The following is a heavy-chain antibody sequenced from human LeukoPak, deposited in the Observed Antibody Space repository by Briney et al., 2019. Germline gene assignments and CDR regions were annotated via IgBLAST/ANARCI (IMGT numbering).Heavy chain of an antibody. D-gene: IGHD3-9*01. CDR1: GGSFSGYY. V-gene: IGHV4-34*01. CDR3: ARHGGGGYFDWLSPLRY. J-gene: IGHJ4*02. Sequence: PSETLSLTCAVYGGSFSGYYWSWIRQPPGKGLEWIGEINHSGSTNYNPSLKSRVTISVDTSKNQFSLKLSSVTAADTAVYYCARHGGGGYFDWLSPLRYWGQGTLVTVSS. CDR2: INHSGST.